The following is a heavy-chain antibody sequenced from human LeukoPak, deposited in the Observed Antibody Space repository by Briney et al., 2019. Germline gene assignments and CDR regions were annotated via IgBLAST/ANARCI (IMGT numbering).Heavy chain of an antibody. V-gene: IGHV3-23*01. D-gene: IGHD3-22*01. CDR3: AKDPRYEGYYDSSAHPPAAFDI. Sequence: GGSLRLSCAASGFTFSTYAMSWVRQAPGKGLEWVSAISGSGGSTYYADSVKGRFTISRDNSKNTLYLQMNSLRAEDTAVYYCAKDPRYEGYYDSSAHPPAAFDIWGQGTKVTVSS. CDR2: ISGSGGST. CDR1: GFTFSTYA. J-gene: IGHJ3*02.